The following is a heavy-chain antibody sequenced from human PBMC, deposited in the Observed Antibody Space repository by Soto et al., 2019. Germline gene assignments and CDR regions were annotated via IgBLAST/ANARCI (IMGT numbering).Heavy chain of an antibody. J-gene: IGHJ4*02. CDR2: IIPIFTTA. V-gene: IGHV1-69*01. CDR3: AKDIGFQQHLFVFDN. D-gene: IGHD6-13*01. CDR1: GGTFGSYG. Sequence: QVHLVQSEAEVKRPGSSVKVSCKASGGTFGSYGISWVRQAPGQGLEWMGGIIPIFTTATYAPKFQDRVTITADESTSTVYMDLSSLRSEDTALYYCAKDIGFQQHLFVFDNWGQGTLVTVSS.